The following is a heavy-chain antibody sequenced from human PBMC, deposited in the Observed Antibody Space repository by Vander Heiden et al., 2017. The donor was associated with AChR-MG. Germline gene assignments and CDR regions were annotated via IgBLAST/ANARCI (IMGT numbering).Heavy chain of an antibody. CDR1: GYTFSTYD. CDR2: ISPHNGNT. CDR3: ARVPRVGGSWFRFDY. D-gene: IGHD3-9*01. J-gene: IGHJ4*02. Sequence: QVQLVQSGAEAKKPGPSVRVSCKASGYTFSTYDIDWVRQAPGQGLEWMGWISPHNGNTDYAQKFQGRVTMTADTSTTTAYMELRSLTSDDTAVYYCARVPRVGGSWFRFDYWGQGTLLTVSS. V-gene: IGHV1-18*01.